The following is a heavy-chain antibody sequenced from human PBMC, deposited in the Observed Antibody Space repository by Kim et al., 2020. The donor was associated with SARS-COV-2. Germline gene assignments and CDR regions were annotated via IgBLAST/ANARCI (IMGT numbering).Heavy chain of an antibody. CDR2: IDPSDSYT. J-gene: IGHJ4*02. Sequence: GESLKISCKGSGYSFTSYWISWVRQMPGKGLEWMGRIDPSDSYTNYSPSFQGHVTISADKSISTAYLQWSSLKASDTAMYYCARQILYYYDSSGNLGFDYWGQGTLVTVSS. D-gene: IGHD3-22*01. CDR1: GYSFTSYW. CDR3: ARQILYYYDSSGNLGFDY. V-gene: IGHV5-10-1*01.